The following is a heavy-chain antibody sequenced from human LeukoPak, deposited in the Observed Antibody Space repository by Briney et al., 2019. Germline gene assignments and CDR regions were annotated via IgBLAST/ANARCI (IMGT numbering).Heavy chain of an antibody. V-gene: IGHV3-23*01. CDR1: GFTFSSFA. CDR3: AKNSRSSGHYLDY. J-gene: IGHJ4*02. D-gene: IGHD3-22*01. CDR2: ISGSGGST. Sequence: GGSLRLSCAASGFTFSSFAMRWVRQAPGKGLEWVSTISGSGGSTSYADSVKGRFTISRDNSKNTLYLQMNSLRAEDTALYYCAKNSRSSGHYLDYWGQGTLVTVSS.